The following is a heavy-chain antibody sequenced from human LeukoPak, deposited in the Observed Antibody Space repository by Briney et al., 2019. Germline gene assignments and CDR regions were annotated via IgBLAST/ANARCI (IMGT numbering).Heavy chain of an antibody. Sequence: GRSLRLSCVASGFTFDDYAMHWVRQAPGKGLEWVSGISWNSGSIGYADSVKGRFTISRDNAKNSLYLQLNSLRSEDTALYYCVKDGFGDFVIDYWGQGTLVTVSS. CDR1: GFTFDDYA. J-gene: IGHJ4*02. D-gene: IGHD3-10*01. CDR2: ISWNSGSI. V-gene: IGHV3-9*01. CDR3: VKDGFGDFVIDY.